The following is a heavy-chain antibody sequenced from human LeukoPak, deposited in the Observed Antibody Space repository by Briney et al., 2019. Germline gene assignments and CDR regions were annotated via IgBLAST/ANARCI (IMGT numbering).Heavy chain of an antibody. V-gene: IGHV5-51*01. CDR1: GYSFTSYW. CDR2: IYPGDSDT. J-gene: IGHJ4*02. CDR3: ARLVDYYDSSGYYGY. D-gene: IGHD3-22*01. Sequence: GESLKISCKGSGYSFTSYWIGWVRQMPGKGLEWMGIIYPGDSDTRYSPSFQGQVTISADKSISTAYLQWSSLKASDTVMYYCARLVDYYDSSGYYGYWGQGTLVTVSS.